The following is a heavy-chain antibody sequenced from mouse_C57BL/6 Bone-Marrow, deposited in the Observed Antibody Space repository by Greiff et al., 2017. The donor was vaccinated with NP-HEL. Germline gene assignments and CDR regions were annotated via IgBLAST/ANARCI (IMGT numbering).Heavy chain of an antibody. D-gene: IGHD2-5*01. J-gene: IGHJ4*01. V-gene: IGHV5-16*01. CDR3: ASDSNYKYYYAMDY. Sequence: EVKLVESEGGLVQPGSSMKLSCTASGFTFSDYYMAWVRQVPEKGLEWVANINYDGSSTYYLDSLKSRFIISRDNAKNILYLQMSSLKSEDTATYYCASDSNYKYYYAMDYWGQGTSVTVSS. CDR2: INYDGSST. CDR1: GFTFSDYY.